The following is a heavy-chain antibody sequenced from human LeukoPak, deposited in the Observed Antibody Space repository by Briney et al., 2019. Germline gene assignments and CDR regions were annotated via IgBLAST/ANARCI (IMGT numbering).Heavy chain of an antibody. J-gene: IGHJ4*02. Sequence: GGSLRLSCAASGFTFSNYGMHWVRQAPGKGLEWVAVISYDGSNKYYADSVKGRFTISRDNSKNTLYLQMNSLRAEDTAVYYCAKDLLGLKYYFDYWGQGTLVTVSS. D-gene: IGHD2-15*01. V-gene: IGHV3-30*18. CDR3: AKDLLGLKYYFDY. CDR1: GFTFSNYG. CDR2: ISYDGSNK.